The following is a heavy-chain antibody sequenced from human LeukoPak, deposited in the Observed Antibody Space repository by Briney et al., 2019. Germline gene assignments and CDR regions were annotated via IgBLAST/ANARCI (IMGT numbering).Heavy chain of an antibody. D-gene: IGHD7-27*01. CDR2: IRSKTYGGTT. V-gene: IGHV3-49*04. CDR1: GFTFGDYA. Sequence: GGPLRLSCTASGFTFGDYAMTWVRQAPGKGLEWVGFIRSKTYGGTTDYAASVKARFSISRDDSKSIAYLQMNSLKTEDTAVYYCTRGGTGDFDYWGQGTLVTV. J-gene: IGHJ4*02. CDR3: TRGGTGDFDY.